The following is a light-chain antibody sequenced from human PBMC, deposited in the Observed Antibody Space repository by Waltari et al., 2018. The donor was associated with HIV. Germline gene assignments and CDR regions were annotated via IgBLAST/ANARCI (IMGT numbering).Light chain of an antibody. CDR3: QQYSITPIT. CDR1: QSVSSSY. Sequence: EIVLTQSPGTLSLSPGERATLSCRASQSVSSSYLAWYQQKPGQAPRLLIYGASSRATGIPDRFSGSGSGTDFTLTISSLQAEDVAVYYCQQYSITPITFGQGTKLEIK. CDR2: GAS. V-gene: IGKV3-20*01. J-gene: IGKJ2*01.